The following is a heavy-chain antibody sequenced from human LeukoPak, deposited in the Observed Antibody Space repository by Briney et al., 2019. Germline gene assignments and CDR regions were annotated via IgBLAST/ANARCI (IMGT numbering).Heavy chain of an antibody. V-gene: IGHV4-59*01. CDR1: GGSISSYY. J-gene: IGHJ5*02. CDR3: ARDSSRDWFDP. CDR2: IYYSGST. Sequence: SETLSPTCTVSGGSISSYYWSWIRQPPGKGLEWIGYIYYSGSTNYNPSLKSRVTISVDTSKNQFSLKLSSVTAADTAVYYCARDSSRDWFDPWGQGTLVTVSS.